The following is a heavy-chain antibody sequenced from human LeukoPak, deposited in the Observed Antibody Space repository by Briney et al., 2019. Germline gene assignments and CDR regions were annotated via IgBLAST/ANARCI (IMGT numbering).Heavy chain of an antibody. J-gene: IGHJ4*02. D-gene: IGHD5-12*01. CDR1: GGTFSSYA. CDR2: IIHILGIA. CDR3: ARAGYSGYVFDY. V-gene: IGHV1-69*10. Sequence: ASVKVSCKASGGTFSSYAISWVRQAPGQGLEWMGGIIHILGIANYAQKFQGRVTITADKSTSTAYMELSSLRSEDTAVYYCARAGYSGYVFDYWGQRTLVTVSS.